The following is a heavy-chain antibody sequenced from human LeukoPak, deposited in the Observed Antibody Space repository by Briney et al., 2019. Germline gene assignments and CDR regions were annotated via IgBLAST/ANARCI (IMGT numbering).Heavy chain of an antibody. CDR1: GYTFTSYG. J-gene: IGHJ4*02. CDR3: ARDLPRYYDFWSGYHSDY. Sequence: GASVKVSCKASGYTFTSYGISWVRQAPGQGLEWMGWISAYNGNTNYAQKLQGRVTMTTDTSTSTAYMELRSLRSDDTAVYYCARDLPRYYDFWSGYHSDYWGQGTLVTVSS. CDR2: ISAYNGNT. V-gene: IGHV1-18*01. D-gene: IGHD3-3*01.